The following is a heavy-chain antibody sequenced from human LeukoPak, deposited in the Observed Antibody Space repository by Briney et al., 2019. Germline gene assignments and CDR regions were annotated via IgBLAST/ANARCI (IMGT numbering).Heavy chain of an antibody. CDR1: GFXFTGYY. J-gene: IGHJ4*02. Sequence: GASVKVSCKASGFXFTGYYIHWVRQAPGQGLEWMGWVNPNSGGTNYAQMFQGRVTMTRDTSINTAYMELSGLRSDDTAVYYCARDSYGGNWSLGYWGQGTLVTVSS. V-gene: IGHV1-2*02. CDR2: VNPNSGGT. CDR3: ARDSYGGNWSLGY. D-gene: IGHD4-23*01.